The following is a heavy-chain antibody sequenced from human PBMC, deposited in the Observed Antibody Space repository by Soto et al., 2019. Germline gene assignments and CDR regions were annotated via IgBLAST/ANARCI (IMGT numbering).Heavy chain of an antibody. CDR3: ARGRGSSATPHYYYYYGMDV. Sequence: PGGSLRLSCAASGFTFSSYSMNWVRQAPGKGLEWVSSISSSSSYIYYADSVKGRFTISRDNAKNSLYLQMNSLRAEDTAVYYCARGRGSSATPHYYYYYGMDVWGQGTTVTVSS. CDR2: ISSSSSYI. CDR1: GFTFSSYS. J-gene: IGHJ6*02. D-gene: IGHD6-6*01. V-gene: IGHV3-21*01.